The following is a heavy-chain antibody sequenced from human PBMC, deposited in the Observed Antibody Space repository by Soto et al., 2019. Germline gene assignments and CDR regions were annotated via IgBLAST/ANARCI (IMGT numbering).Heavy chain of an antibody. CDR3: AREGNLGRWIQPLDS. J-gene: IGHJ4*02. CDR2: IHYNGNT. Sequence: PSETLFLTCTVSGGSISSYYWSWIRQPPGKGLEWIGNIHYNGNTKYSPSLKSRVTMSVDTSKNHFSLKLISVTTADTAVYFCAREGNLGRWIQPLDSWGQGTLVTV. V-gene: IGHV4-59*01. CDR1: GGSISSYY. D-gene: IGHD2-2*03.